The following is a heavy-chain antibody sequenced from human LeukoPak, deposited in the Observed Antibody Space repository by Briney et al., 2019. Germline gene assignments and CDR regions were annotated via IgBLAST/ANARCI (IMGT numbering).Heavy chain of an antibody. CDR1: GYTFTGCY. Sequence: GASVTVSCKASGYTFTGCYMHWVRQAPGQGLEWMGRINPNSGGTNYAQKFQGRVTMTRDTSTSTAYMELSRLRSDDTAVYYCAGSSSWYPGVWGQGTTVTVSS. CDR2: INPNSGGT. CDR3: AGSSSWYPGV. J-gene: IGHJ6*02. V-gene: IGHV1-2*06. D-gene: IGHD6-13*01.